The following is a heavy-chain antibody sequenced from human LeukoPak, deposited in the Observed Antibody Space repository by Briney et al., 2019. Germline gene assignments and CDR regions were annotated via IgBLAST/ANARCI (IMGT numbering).Heavy chain of an antibody. J-gene: IGHJ4*02. CDR3: ARRLVTAGITDFFDS. Sequence: PGGSLRLSCTASGFTFSDYSMSWVRQAPGAGLEWVSAISPAGDSTTDADSVKGRFTISRDNSKSTLYLQMNGLTAEDTALYYCARRLVTAGITDFFDSWGQGTLVSVFS. CDR1: GFTFSDYS. V-gene: IGHV3-23*01. CDR2: ISPAGDST. D-gene: IGHD2-2*01.